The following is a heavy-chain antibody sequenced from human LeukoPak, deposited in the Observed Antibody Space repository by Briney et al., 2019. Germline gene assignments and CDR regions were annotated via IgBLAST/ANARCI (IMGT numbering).Heavy chain of an antibody. CDR2: IHYNGRT. CDR1: GYSISSGYY. Sequence: SETLSLTCTVSGYSISSGYYWGWIRQPPVKGLEWIGHIHYNGRTNYNPSLESPATISIDMSKNQFSLNLSSVTAADTAVYYCARVRLSGVIDYWGQGTLVTVSS. D-gene: IGHD2-15*01. CDR3: ARVRLSGVIDY. V-gene: IGHV4-61*01. J-gene: IGHJ4*02.